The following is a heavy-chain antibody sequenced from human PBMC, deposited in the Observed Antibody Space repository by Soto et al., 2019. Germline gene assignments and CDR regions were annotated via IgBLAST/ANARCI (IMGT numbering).Heavy chain of an antibody. CDR2: IFHSGAT. J-gene: IGHJ4*02. Sequence: QVQLQESGPGLVGPSGTLSLTCAVSGDSIGSSTWWGWAGRPPGKGREWIGEIFHSGATKYNPSLESRVTMSVDKSNNQLSLKLRSVTAADTAVYYCARQLERGDLPEGFEYWGQGTLATVSS. V-gene: IGHV4-4*02. CDR1: GDSIGSSTW. D-gene: IGHD1-1*01. CDR3: ARQLERGDLPEGFEY.